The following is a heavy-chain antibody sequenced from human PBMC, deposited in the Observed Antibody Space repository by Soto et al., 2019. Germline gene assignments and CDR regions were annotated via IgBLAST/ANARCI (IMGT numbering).Heavy chain of an antibody. J-gene: IGHJ6*03. CDR3: ARRAAATTNYYYYYYMDV. CDR2: IYHSGST. Sequence: SETLSLTCAVYGGSFSGYYWSWIRQPPGKGLEWIGEIYHSGSTNYNPSLKSRVTISVDTSKNQFSLKLSSVTAADTAVYYCARRAAATTNYYYYYYMDVWGKGTTVTVSS. CDR1: GGSFSGYY. V-gene: IGHV4-34*01. D-gene: IGHD6-13*01.